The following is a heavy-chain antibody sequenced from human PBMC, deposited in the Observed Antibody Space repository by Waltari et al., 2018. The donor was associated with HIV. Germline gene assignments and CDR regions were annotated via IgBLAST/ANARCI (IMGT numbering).Heavy chain of an antibody. V-gene: IGHV3-21*01. D-gene: IGHD2-2*01. CDR3: ARDGPYCSSTSCYGGVFWFDP. J-gene: IGHJ5*02. CDR2: SSSSYI. Sequence: SSSSYIYYADSVKGRFTISRDNAKNSLYLQMNSLRAEDTAVYYCARDGPYCSSTSCYGGVFWFDPWGQGTLVTVSS.